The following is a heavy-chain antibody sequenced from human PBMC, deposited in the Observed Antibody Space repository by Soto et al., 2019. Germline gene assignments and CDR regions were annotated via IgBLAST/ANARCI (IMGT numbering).Heavy chain of an antibody. CDR1: GYTHTELS. D-gene: IGHD1-7*01. J-gene: IGHJ6*02. CDR3: ATVGELPYYYYGMDV. V-gene: IGHV1-24*01. Sequence: GASVKVSCAVSGYTHTELSIHWVRQAPGKGLEWMGGFDPEDGETIYAQKFQGRVTMTEDTSTDTAYMELSSLRSEDTAVYYCATVGELPYYYYGMDVWGQGTTVTVSS. CDR2: FDPEDGET.